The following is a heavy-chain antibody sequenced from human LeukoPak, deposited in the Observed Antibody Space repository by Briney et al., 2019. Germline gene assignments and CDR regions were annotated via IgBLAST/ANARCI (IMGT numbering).Heavy chain of an antibody. CDR1: GFTFSSYS. CDR2: ISSSSSTI. D-gene: IGHD6-13*01. J-gene: IGHJ4*02. CDR3: ARDWVRSSCTD. Sequence: GGSLRLSCAASGFTFSSYSMNWVRQAPGKGLEWVSYISSSSSTIYYADSVKGRFTISRDNAKNSLYLQMNSLRADDTAVYYCARDWVRSSCTDWGQGTLVTVSS. V-gene: IGHV3-48*01.